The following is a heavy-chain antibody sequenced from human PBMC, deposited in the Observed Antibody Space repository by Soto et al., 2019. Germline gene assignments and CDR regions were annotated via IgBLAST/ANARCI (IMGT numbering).Heavy chain of an antibody. J-gene: IGHJ4*02. CDR3: ARHIAVPTTRGFDY. V-gene: IGHV4-4*02. Sequence: QVQLQESGPGLVKPSGTLSLTCAVSGASISSTNWWSWVRQAPGEGPEWIGEIYHSGATNYNPSLNSRSILSMGPAQNQPSPRLESVAAAGTAVYFCARHIAVPTTRGFDYWGQGTLVTVSS. CDR2: IYHSGAT. D-gene: IGHD2-15*01. CDR1: GASISSTNW.